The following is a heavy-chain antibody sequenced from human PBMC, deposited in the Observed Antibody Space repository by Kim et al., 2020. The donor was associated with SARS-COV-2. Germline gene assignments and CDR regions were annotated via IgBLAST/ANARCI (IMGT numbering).Heavy chain of an antibody. J-gene: IGHJ6*02. V-gene: IGHV3-11*01. Sequence: GGSLRLSCAASGFTFSDYYMSWIRQAPGKGLEWVSYISSSGSTIYYADSVKGRFTISRDNAENSLYLQMNSLRAEDTAVYYCARGGSWSYNLYYYYGMDVWGQGTTVTVSS. CDR2: ISSSGSTI. CDR3: ARGGSWSYNLYYYYGMDV. CDR1: GFTFSDYY. D-gene: IGHD6-13*01.